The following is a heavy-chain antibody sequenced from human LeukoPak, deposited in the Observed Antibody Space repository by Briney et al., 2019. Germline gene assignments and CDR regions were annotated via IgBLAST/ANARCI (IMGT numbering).Heavy chain of an antibody. CDR3: ATGGSYGY. CDR2: FDPEDGET. J-gene: IGHJ4*02. V-gene: IGHV1-24*01. CDR1: GYTFTGYY. Sequence: ASVKVSCKASGYTFTGYYMHWVRQAPGQGLEWMGGFDPEDGETIYAQKFQGRVTMTEDTSTDTAYMELSSLRSEDTAVYYCATGGSYGYWGQGTLVTVSS. D-gene: IGHD1-26*01.